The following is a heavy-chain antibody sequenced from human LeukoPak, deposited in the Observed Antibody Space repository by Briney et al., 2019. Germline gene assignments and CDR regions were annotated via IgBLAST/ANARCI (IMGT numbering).Heavy chain of an antibody. D-gene: IGHD6-13*01. J-gene: IGHJ4*02. Sequence: TSETLSLTCTVSSGSISSYYWSWIRQPPGKGLEWIGYIYYSGSTNYNPSLKSRVTISVDKSKNQFSLKLSSVTAADTAVYYCARGGAAGTHYFDYWGQGTLVTVSS. CDR3: ARGGAAGTHYFDY. CDR1: SGSISSYY. CDR2: IYYSGST. V-gene: IGHV4-59*12.